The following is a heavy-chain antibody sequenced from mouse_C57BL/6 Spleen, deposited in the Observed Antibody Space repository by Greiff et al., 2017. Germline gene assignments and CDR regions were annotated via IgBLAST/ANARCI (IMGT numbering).Heavy chain of an antibody. CDR3: AIGYPYSNYVFAY. D-gene: IGHD2-5*01. CDR2: IHPSDSDT. CDR1: GYTFTSYW. V-gene: IGHV1-74*01. Sequence: QVQLQQSGADLVQPGASVKVSCKASGYTFTSYWMPWVRQSPGQGLEWIGRIHPSDSDTNYNQKFKGKATLTVDKSSSIAYMQLSSLTSADSAVYYCAIGYPYSNYVFAYWGQGTLVTVSA. J-gene: IGHJ3*01.